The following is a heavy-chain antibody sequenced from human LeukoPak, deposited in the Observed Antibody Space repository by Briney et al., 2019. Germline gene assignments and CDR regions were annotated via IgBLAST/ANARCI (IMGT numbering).Heavy chain of an antibody. J-gene: IGHJ4*02. V-gene: IGHV4-39*07. CDR2: IYYSGST. D-gene: IGHD5-12*01. CDR1: GGSISSSSYY. Sequence: PSETLSLTCTVSGGSISSSSYYWGWIRQPPGKGLEWIGSIYYSGSTLYNPSLKSRVTISVDTSKNQFSLKLSSVTAADTAVYYCARVEYSGYDRYYFDYWGQGTLVTVSS. CDR3: ARVEYSGYDRYYFDY.